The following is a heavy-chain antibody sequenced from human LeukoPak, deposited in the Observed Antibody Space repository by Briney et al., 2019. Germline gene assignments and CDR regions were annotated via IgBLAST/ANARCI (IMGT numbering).Heavy chain of an antibody. CDR2: IYYSGST. D-gene: IGHD6-6*01. CDR1: GGSISSGDSY. J-gene: IGHJ3*02. Sequence: PSETLSLTFTVSGGSISSGDSYWNWIRQPPGKGLEWIGYIYYSGSTYYNPSLKSRVSISVDTSKNQFSLKLSSVTAADTAVYYCAGSIRLFIAARQGGAFDIWAKGQWSPSLQ. CDR3: AGSIRLFIAARQGGAFDI. V-gene: IGHV4-30-4*01.